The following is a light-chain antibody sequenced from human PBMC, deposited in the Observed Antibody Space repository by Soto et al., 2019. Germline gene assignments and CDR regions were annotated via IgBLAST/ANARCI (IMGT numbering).Light chain of an antibody. CDR3: QQYGSSGT. J-gene: IGKJ1*01. Sequence: EIVLAQSPGTLSLSSGERATLSCRASQSVSSYLAWYQQKPGQAPRLLIYDASNRATGIPDRFSGSGSGTDFTLTISRLEPEDFAVYYCQQYGSSGTFGQGTKVDI. V-gene: IGKV3-20*01. CDR2: DAS. CDR1: QSVSSY.